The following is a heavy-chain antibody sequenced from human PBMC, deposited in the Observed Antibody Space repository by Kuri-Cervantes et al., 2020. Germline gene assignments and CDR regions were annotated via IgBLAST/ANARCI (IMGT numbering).Heavy chain of an antibody. CDR2: INPSGGST. J-gene: IGHJ4*02. V-gene: IGHV1-46*01. Sequence: ASVKVSCKASGYTFTTYDINWVRQAPGQGLEWMGIINPSGGSTSYAQKFQGRVTMTRDTSTSTVYMELSSLRAEDTAVYYCAKEKVWGSYRCLDYWGQGTLVTVSS. CDR1: GYTFTTYD. D-gene: IGHD3-16*02. CDR3: AKEKVWGSYRCLDY.